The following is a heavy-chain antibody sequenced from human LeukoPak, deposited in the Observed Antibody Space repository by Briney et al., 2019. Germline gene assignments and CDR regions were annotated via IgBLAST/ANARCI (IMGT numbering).Heavy chain of an antibody. J-gene: IGHJ4*02. V-gene: IGHV4-59*01. D-gene: IGHD6-13*01. CDR2: IYYSGST. CDR1: GGSISSYY. Sequence: SETLSLTCTVSGGSISSYYWSWLRQPPGRGLEWIGYIYYSGSTNYKPSLKSRVTISVDTSNNHFSLKLISVTAADTAVYYCARVSVIAAAGPFDYWGQGTLVTVSS. CDR3: ARVSVIAAAGPFDY.